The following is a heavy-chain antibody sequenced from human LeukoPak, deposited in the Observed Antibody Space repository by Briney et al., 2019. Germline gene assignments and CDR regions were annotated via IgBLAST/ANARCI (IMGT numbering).Heavy chain of an antibody. CDR2: ISAYNGNI. V-gene: IGHV1-18*01. D-gene: IGHD5-12*01. CDR1: GYTFTSYG. CDR3: ARVSGYSGYEFFDY. Sequence: ASVKVSCKASGYTFTSYGISWVRQAPGQGLEWMGWISAYNGNINYAQKLQGRVTMTTDTSTSTAYMELRSLRSDDTAVYYCARVSGYSGYEFFDYWGQGTLVTVSS. J-gene: IGHJ4*02.